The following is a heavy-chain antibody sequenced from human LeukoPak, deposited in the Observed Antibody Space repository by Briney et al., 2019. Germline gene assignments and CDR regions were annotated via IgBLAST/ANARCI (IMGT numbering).Heavy chain of an antibody. J-gene: IGHJ5*02. D-gene: IGHD4-17*01. CDR2: IIPIFGTA. V-gene: IGHV1-69*13. CDR3: ARHPKPTVTTSRWFDP. CDR1: GGTFISYA. Sequence: SVKVSCKASGGTFISYAISWVRQAPGQGLEWMGGIIPIFGTANYAQKFQGRVTITADESTSTAYMELSSLRSEDTAVYYCARHPKPTVTTSRWFDPWGQGTLVTVSS.